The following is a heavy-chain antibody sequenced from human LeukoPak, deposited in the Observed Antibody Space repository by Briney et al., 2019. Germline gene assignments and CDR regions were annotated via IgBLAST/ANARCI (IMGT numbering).Heavy chain of an antibody. J-gene: IGHJ4*02. CDR1: GFTFSPYS. CDR2: ISGRTSTI. V-gene: IGHV3-48*01. D-gene: IGHD3-10*01. Sequence: GGSLRLSCVVSGFTFSPYSMNWVRQAPGKGLEWVAYISGRTSTIYYADSVYGRFTISRDNAKNSLYLQMNSLRAEDTAVYYCAKDRRAGSYDYWGQGTLVTVSS. CDR3: AKDRRAGSYDY.